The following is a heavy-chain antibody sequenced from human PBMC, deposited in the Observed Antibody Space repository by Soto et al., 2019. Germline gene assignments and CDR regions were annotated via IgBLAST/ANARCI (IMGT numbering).Heavy chain of an antibody. CDR3: ARDVNGGFCGA. CDR2: ISSRNNDM. CDR1: GFTFSSYS. Sequence: EVQLVESGGGLVKPGGSLRLSCAASGFTFSSYSMKWVRQAPGKGLEWVSTISSRNNDMYYVDSVKGRFTISRDNARNSVYLQMNSLRADDTAVYYCARDVNGGFCGAWGQGTVVTVSS. V-gene: IGHV3-21*01. J-gene: IGHJ5*02. D-gene: IGHD2-21*01.